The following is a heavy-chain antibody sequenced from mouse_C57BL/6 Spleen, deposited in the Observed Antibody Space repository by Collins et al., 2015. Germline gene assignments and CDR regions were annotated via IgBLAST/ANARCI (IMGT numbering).Heavy chain of an antibody. CDR1: GYSITSGYY. D-gene: IGHD1-1*01. J-gene: IGHJ4*01. V-gene: IGHV3-6*02. CDR2: ISYDGSN. CDR3: AREYYYGSSYAMDY. Sequence: DVQLQESGPGLVKPSQSLSLTCSVTGYSITSGYYWNWIRQFPGNKLEWMGYISYDGSNNYNPSLKNRISITRDTSKNQFFLKLNSVTTEDTATYYCAREYYYGSSYAMDYWGQGTSVTVSS.